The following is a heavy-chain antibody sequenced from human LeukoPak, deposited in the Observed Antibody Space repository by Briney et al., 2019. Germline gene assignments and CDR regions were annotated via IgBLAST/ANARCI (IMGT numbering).Heavy chain of an antibody. CDR3: ARLEAYSSSSGGWFDP. V-gene: IGHV4-39*01. CDR2: ICYSGST. CDR1: GGSISSGGYY. D-gene: IGHD6-6*01. Sequence: PLETLSLTCTVSGGSISSGGYYWGWIRQPPGKGLEWIGSICYSGSTYYNPSLKSRVTISVDTSKNQFSLKLSSVTAADTAVYYCARLEAYSSSSGGWFDPWGQGTLVSVSS. J-gene: IGHJ5*02.